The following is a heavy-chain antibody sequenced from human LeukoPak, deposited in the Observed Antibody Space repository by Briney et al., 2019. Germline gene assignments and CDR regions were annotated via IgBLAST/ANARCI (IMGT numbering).Heavy chain of an antibody. Sequence: ASVKVSCKASGYTFTSYGISWARQAPGQGLEWMGWINAYSGYTNYAQKLQGRVTMTTDTSTSTAYMELRSLRSDDTAVYYCARVAPSNWNDVRYSDYWGQGTLVTVSS. J-gene: IGHJ4*02. CDR3: ARVAPSNWNDVRYSDY. V-gene: IGHV1-18*01. CDR2: INAYSGYT. CDR1: GYTFTSYG. D-gene: IGHD1-20*01.